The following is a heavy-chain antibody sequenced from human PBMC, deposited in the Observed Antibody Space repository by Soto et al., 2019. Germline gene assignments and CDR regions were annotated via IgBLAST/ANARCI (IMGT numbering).Heavy chain of an antibody. CDR2: LYYSGTT. D-gene: IGHD3-3*01. Sequence: PSETLSLTCIVSGASISTQSWNWIRQAPGKGLEWIGYLYYSGTTNYNPSLKSRVTISADTSKNQVSLELTSVTAADTAVYFCARGLSWSPYFESWGQGILVTVS. CDR3: ARGLSWSPYFES. V-gene: IGHV4-59*11. CDR1: GASISTQS. J-gene: IGHJ4*02.